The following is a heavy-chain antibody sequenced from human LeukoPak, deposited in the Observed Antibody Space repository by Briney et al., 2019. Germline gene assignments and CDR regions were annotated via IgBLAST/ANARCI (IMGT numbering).Heavy chain of an antibody. CDR1: GYTFTSCD. J-gene: IGHJ6*02. V-gene: IGHV1-8*01. D-gene: IGHD6-13*01. CDR3: ARDMQQLVWGSYYYGMDV. Sequence: GASVKVSCKASGYTFTSCDINWVRQATGQGLEWMGWMNPNSGNTGYAQKFQGRVTMTRNTSISTAYMELSSLRSEDTAVYYCARDMQQLVWGSYYYGMDVWGQGTTVTVSS. CDR2: MNPNSGNT.